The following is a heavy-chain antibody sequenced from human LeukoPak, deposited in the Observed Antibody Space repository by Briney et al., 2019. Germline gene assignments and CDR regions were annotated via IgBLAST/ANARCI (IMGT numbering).Heavy chain of an antibody. J-gene: IGHJ3*02. CDR3: ARDVYYGSGSYSNDAFDI. V-gene: IGHV3-74*01. D-gene: IGHD3-10*01. CDR2: INGDGSST. Sequence: PGGSLGLSCAASGFTFSSYWMHWVRQAPGKGLVWVSRINGDGSSTSYADSVKGRFTISRDNAKNTLYLQMNSLRAEDTAVYYCARDVYYGSGSYSNDAFDIWGQGTMVTVSS. CDR1: GFTFSSYW.